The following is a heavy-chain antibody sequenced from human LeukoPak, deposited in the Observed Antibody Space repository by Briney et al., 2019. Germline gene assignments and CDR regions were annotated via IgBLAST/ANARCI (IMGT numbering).Heavy chain of an antibody. Sequence: TLSLTCTVSGGSISSGGYYWSWIRQHPGKGLEWIGYIYYSGSTYYNPSLKSRVTISVDTSKNQFSLKLSSVTAADTAVYYCARYLGGYSYGGIDYWGQGTLVTVSS. V-gene: IGHV4-31*03. CDR3: ARYLGGYSYGGIDY. CDR2: IYYSGST. CDR1: GGSISSGGYY. D-gene: IGHD5-18*01. J-gene: IGHJ4*02.